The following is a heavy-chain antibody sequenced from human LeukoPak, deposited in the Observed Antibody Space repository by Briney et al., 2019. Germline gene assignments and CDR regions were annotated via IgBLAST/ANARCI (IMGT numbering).Heavy chain of an antibody. CDR1: GGSISSGGYY. J-gene: IGHJ4*02. CDR3: ARSRGSYYGFDY. V-gene: IGHV4-31*03. D-gene: IGHD1-26*01. CDR2: IYYSGST. Sequence: SETLSLTCTVSGGSISSGGYYWSWIRQHPGKGLEWIGYIYYSGSTYYNPSLKSRVTISVDTSKNQFSLKLSSVTAADTAVYYCARSRGSYYGFDYWGQGTLVTVSS.